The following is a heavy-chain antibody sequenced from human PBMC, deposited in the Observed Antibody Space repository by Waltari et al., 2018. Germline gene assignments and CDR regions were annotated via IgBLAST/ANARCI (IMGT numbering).Heavy chain of an antibody. Sequence: CAASGFTFSRYWMDWVRQAPGKGLVWVSRISSDGSSTTYADSVKGRFTISRDNAKNTLYVQMNRLRAEDTAVYYCARVATKTYSSPVPGRPYYYGMDVWGQGTTVTVSS. D-gene: IGHD3-22*01. V-gene: IGHV3-74*01. CDR1: GFTFSRYW. CDR2: ISSDGSST. J-gene: IGHJ6*02. CDR3: ARVATKTYSSPVPGRPYYYGMDV.